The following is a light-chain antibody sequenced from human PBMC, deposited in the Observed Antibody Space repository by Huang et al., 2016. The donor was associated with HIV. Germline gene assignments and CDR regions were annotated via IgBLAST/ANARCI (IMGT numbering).Light chain of an antibody. CDR3: QQYHSLPWT. J-gene: IGKJ1*01. CDR1: QGIGNS. CDR2: ATS. Sequence: DIQMTQSPSSLSASVGDRVTITCLASQGIGNSLAWYQQKPEKAPRLLLYATSTLESVGPSRFSGSGSGTHYTLTINTLQPEDIASYYCQQYHSLPWTFGQGTKVEIK. V-gene: IGKV1-NL1*01.